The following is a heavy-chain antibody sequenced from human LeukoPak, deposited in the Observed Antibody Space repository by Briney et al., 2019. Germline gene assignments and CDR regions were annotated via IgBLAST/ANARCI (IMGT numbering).Heavy chain of an antibody. J-gene: IGHJ4*02. V-gene: IGHV3-53*01. CDR3: ARVDYGSGSYFDY. D-gene: IGHD3-10*01. CDR2: IYSGGST. Sequence: PGGSLRLSCAASGFTVSSNYMSWVRRAPGKGLVWVSVIYSGGSTDYADSVKGRFAISRDNSKNMLYLQLNSLRAEDTAVYYCARVDYGSGSYFDYWGQGTLVTVSS. CDR1: GFTVSSNY.